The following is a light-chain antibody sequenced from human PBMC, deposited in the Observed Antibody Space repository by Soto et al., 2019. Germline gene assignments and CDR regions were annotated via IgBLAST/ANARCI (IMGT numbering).Light chain of an antibody. J-gene: IGLJ1*01. CDR3: AAWGDSLNGYV. CDR1: SSNIGSNT. Sequence: QSVLTQPPSASGTPGQRVTISCSGSSSNIGSNTVNWYQQLPGTAPKLLIHANNQRPSGVPDRFSGSKSGTSASLAISWLQSEEADYYCAAWGDSLNGYVFGTGTKAPS. V-gene: IGLV1-44*01. CDR2: ANN.